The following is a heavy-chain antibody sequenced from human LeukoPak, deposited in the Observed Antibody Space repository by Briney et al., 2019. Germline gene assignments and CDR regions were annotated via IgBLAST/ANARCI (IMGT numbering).Heavy chain of an antibody. CDR1: GYTFSSYD. V-gene: IGHV1-18*01. CDR3: ARGLGYCSSTTCYGELPGDY. J-gene: IGHJ4*02. Sequence: GASVRLSCKASGYTFSSYDISWVRQAPGQGLEWIGRIGGHNGHTQYAQMVQGRFTTTTDTSTTTAYMEMRSLTSDDTAVYYCARGLGYCSSTTCYGELPGDYWSQGNLVTVSS. CDR2: IGGHNGHT. D-gene: IGHD2-2*01.